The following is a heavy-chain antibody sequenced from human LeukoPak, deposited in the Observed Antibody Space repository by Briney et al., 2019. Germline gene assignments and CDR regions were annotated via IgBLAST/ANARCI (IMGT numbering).Heavy chain of an antibody. J-gene: IGHJ4*02. CDR2: ISGRAGNT. Sequence: GGSLRLSCAASGFTFYNYAMSWVRQAPGKGLEWVSAISGRAGNTYYADSVKGRFTISRVSSKSTLYLQMNSLRAEDTAVYYCAKDSTGANFDYWGQGTLVTVSS. D-gene: IGHD6-25*01. CDR3: AKDSTGANFDY. V-gene: IGHV3-23*01. CDR1: GFTFYNYA.